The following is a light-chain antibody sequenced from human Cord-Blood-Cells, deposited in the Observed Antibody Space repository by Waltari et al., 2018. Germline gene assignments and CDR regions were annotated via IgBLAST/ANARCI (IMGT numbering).Light chain of an antibody. J-gene: IGLJ1*01. CDR2: EVS. Sequence: QSALTQPPSASGSPGHSVTISCTGTSSDFGGYNYVSWYQQHPGKAPKLMIYEVSKRPSGVPDRFSGSKSGNTASLTVSGLQAEDEADYYCSSYAGSSYVFGTGTKVTVL. CDR3: SSYAGSSYV. V-gene: IGLV2-8*01. CDR1: SSDFGGYNY.